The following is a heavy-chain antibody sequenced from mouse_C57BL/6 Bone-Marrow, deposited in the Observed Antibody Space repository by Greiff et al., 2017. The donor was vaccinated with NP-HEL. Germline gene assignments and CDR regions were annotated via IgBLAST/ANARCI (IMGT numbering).Heavy chain of an antibody. CDR3: ANWYWYFDV. D-gene: IGHD4-1*01. CDR1: GYTFTDYY. J-gene: IGHJ1*03. CDR2: INPNNGGT. Sequence: EVQLQQSGPELVKPGASVKISCKASGYTFTDYYMNWVKQSHGKSLEWIGDINPNNGGTSYNQKFKGKATLTVDKSSSTAYMELRSLTSEDSAVYYCANWYWYFDVWGTGTTVTVSS. V-gene: IGHV1-26*01.